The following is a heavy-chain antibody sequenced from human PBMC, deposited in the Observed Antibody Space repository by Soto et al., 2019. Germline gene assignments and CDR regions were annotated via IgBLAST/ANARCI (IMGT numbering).Heavy chain of an antibody. CDR3: ARVPSSSGRAHFDY. D-gene: IGHD2-15*01. CDR1: GFTFSSYA. CDR2: ISYDGSNK. J-gene: IGHJ4*02. Sequence: QVQLVESGGGVVQPGRSLRLSCAASGFTFSSYAMHWVRQAPGKGLEWVAVISYDGSNKYYADSVKGRFTISRDNSKTTLYLQMKSRRAEDTAVYYCARVPSSSGRAHFDYWGQGTLVTVSS. V-gene: IGHV3-30-3*01.